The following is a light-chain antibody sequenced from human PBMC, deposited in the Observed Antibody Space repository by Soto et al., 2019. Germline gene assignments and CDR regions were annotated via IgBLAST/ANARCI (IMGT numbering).Light chain of an antibody. CDR3: YSYAGTYTFYV. CDR1: SREVGGYNL. Sequence: SALNHGPAVFACPGPSLIISLPCSSREVGGYNLVSWYQQHPGKAPKLMIYDVSKRPSGVPDRFSGSKSGNTASLTISGLQAEDEADYYCYSYAGTYTFYVSGTGT. V-gene: IGLV2-11*01. J-gene: IGLJ1*01. CDR2: DVS.